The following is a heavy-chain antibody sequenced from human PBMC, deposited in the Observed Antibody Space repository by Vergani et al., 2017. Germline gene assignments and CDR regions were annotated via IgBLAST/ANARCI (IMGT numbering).Heavy chain of an antibody. V-gene: IGHV3-48*03. CDR1: GFTFSGYE. D-gene: IGHD2-2*01. Sequence: EVQLVESGGGLVQPGGSLRLSCAASGFTFSGYEMNWVRQAPGKGLEWVSYISSSGYTIYYADSVKGRFTISRDNAKNSLYLQMNSLRAEDTAVYYCARDIVVVPAAPGMDYWGQGTLVTVSS. CDR2: ISSSGYTI. CDR3: ARDIVVVPAAPGMDY. J-gene: IGHJ4*02.